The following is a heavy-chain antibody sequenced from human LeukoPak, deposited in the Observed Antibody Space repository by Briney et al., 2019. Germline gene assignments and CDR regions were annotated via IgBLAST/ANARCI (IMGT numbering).Heavy chain of an antibody. CDR3: ARDVSRSGYDLGGFDY. D-gene: IGHD5-12*01. J-gene: IGHJ4*02. Sequence: GGSLRLSCATSGFTFSSYEMNWVRQAPGKGLEWVSYISSSGSTIYYADSVKGRFTISRDNAKNSLYLQMNSLRAEDTAVYYCARDVSRSGYDLGGFDYWGQGTLVTVSS. CDR2: ISSSGSTI. V-gene: IGHV3-48*03. CDR1: GFTFSSYE.